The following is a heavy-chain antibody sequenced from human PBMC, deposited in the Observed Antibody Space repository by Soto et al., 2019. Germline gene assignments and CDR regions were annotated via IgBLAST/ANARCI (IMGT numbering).Heavy chain of an antibody. CDR3: ARGYSASAHGYDR. CDR2: IFTRDSET. D-gene: IGHD3-10*01. Sequence: GESLKISCKGPGHLFNNHWIGWVRQTPGKGLEWMGLIFTRDSETKTSPSFQGHVSFSVDNSINTVYLQWTSLKTTDTGIYFCARGYSASAHGYDRWGQGTLVTVSS. V-gene: IGHV5-51*01. J-gene: IGHJ4*02. CDR1: GHLFNNHW.